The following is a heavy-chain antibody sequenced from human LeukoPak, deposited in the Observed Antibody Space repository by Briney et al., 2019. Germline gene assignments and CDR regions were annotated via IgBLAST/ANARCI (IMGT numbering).Heavy chain of an antibody. CDR2: ISAYNGNT. Sequence: GASVKVSCKASGYTFTSYGISWVRQAPGQGLEWMGWISAYNGNTNYAQKLQGRVTMTTDTSTSTAYMELRSLRSDDTAVYYCATLYAMDYGDHDAFDIWGKGTTVTVSS. CDR1: GYTFTSYG. J-gene: IGHJ3*02. D-gene: IGHD4-17*01. CDR3: ATLYAMDYGDHDAFDI. V-gene: IGHV1-18*01.